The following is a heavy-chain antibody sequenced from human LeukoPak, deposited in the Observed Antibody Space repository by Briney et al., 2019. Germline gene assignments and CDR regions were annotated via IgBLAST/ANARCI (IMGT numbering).Heavy chain of an antibody. V-gene: IGHV4-59*08. D-gene: IGHD3-10*01. J-gene: IGHJ4*02. CDR3: TKGRGI. Sequence: SETLSLTCTVSGGSISSYYWSWIRQPPGKGLEWIGYIYYSGSTNYNPSLKSRVTISVDTSKNQFSLKLTSVTAADTAVYYCTKGRGIWGQGTLVTVSS. CDR2: IYYSGST. CDR1: GGSISSYY.